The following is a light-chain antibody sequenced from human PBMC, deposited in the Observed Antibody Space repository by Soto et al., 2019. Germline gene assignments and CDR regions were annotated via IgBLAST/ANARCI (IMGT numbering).Light chain of an antibody. CDR2: HSS. Sequence: IHRTHSPATLSGSVGDRATLTFRASQSIINWLSFYQQKPGTAPKVLIYHSSNFQSGVPSRFSGSGSGTEFTLTISSLQPDDFATYYCQQYNSYSFGQGTKVDI. CDR3: QQYNSYS. CDR1: QSIINW. V-gene: IGKV1-5*01. J-gene: IGKJ1*01.